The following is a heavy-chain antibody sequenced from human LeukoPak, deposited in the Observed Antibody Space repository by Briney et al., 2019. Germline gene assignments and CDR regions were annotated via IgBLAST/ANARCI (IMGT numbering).Heavy chain of an antibody. CDR3: AKGGKWDVTPLDY. V-gene: IGHV3-23*01. CDR1: GFTFSSYA. J-gene: IGHJ4*02. Sequence: GGSLRLSCAASGFTFSSYAMGWVRQAPGKGLEWVSAISGGGGSAFYADSVKGRFTISRDNSKNTLYLQVNSLRAEDTAVYYCAKGGKWDVTPLDYWGQGTLVTVSS. D-gene: IGHD1-26*01. CDR2: ISGGGGSA.